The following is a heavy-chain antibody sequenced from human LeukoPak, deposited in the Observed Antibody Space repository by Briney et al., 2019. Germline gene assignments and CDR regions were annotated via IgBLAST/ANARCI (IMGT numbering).Heavy chain of an antibody. D-gene: IGHD3-22*01. J-gene: IGHJ4*02. CDR3: AKVGSTGYYLNY. V-gene: IGHV3-23*01. Sequence: GWSLRLSCASSGFTFSSYAMSWVRQAPGKGLEWVSAISGSGGSTYYADSVKGPFTISRANSKITLYMQMNSLRAEATAVYDCAKVGSTGYYLNYWGQGTLVTVSS. CDR2: ISGSGGST. CDR1: GFTFSSYA.